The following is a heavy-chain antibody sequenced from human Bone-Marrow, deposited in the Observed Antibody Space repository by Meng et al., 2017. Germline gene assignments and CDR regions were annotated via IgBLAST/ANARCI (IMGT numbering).Heavy chain of an antibody. CDR1: GFTFSSYS. V-gene: IGHV3-21*01. D-gene: IGHD6-13*01. CDR3: ASGPAADTGDWFDP. Sequence: GGSLRLSCAASGFTFSSYSMNWVRQAPGKGLEWVSSISSSSSYIYYADSVKGRFTISRDNAKNSLYLQRNSVRAEDTAVCYCASGPAADTGDWFDPWGQGTLVTVSS. J-gene: IGHJ5*02. CDR2: ISSSSSYI.